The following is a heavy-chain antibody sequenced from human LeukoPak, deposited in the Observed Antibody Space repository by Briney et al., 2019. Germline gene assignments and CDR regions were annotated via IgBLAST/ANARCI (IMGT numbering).Heavy chain of an antibody. J-gene: IGHJ5*02. CDR3: ARDLYKYSGYDLAWFDP. CDR1: GGSISSYY. Sequence: SETLSLTCTVSGGSISSYYWSWIRQPAGKGLEWIGRIYTSGSTNYNPSLKSRVTMSVDTSKNQFSLKLSSVTAADTAVYYCARDLYKYSGYDLAWFDPWGQGTLVTVSS. D-gene: IGHD5-12*01. CDR2: IYTSGST. V-gene: IGHV4-4*07.